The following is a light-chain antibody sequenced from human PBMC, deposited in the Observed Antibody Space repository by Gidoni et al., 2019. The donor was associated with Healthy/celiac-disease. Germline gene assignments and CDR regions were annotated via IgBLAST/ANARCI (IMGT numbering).Light chain of an antibody. CDR1: QSISSW. CDR2: DAS. J-gene: IGKJ1*01. V-gene: IGKV1-5*01. CDR3: QQYNSYSSPWT. Sequence: DIQMTQSPSTLSASVGDRVTLTCRASQSISSWLAWYQQKPGKAPKLLIYDASSLESGVPSRFSGSGSGTEFTLTISSLQPDDFATYYCQQYNSYSSPWTFGQGTKVEIK.